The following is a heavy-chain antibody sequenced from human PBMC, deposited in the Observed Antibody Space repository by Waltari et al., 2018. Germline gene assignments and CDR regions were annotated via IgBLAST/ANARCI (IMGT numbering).Heavy chain of an antibody. V-gene: IGHV3-7*03. CDR3: IRDYGSPY. D-gene: IGHD6-19*01. CDR1: GFTLGNYW. Sequence: EAQQVESGGDLVQPGGSLRLSCVVSGFTLGNYWMSWVRQAPGKGLEWVANINKEGTETYYVDSVRGRFTISKDDAKNSVYLQMNSLKVEDTAVYYCIRDYGSPYWGQGTLVTLSS. CDR2: INKEGTET. J-gene: IGHJ4*02.